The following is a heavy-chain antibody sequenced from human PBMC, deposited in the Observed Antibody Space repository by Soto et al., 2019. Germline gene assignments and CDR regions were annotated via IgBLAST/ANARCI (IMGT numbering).Heavy chain of an antibody. CDR2: INHRGSS. J-gene: IGHJ6*02. Sequence: PSETLSLTCAVNGGSLSGYYLSWIRQSPGKGLEWIGEINHRGSSDYNPSLKSRVTISIDASKNHVTLELTSVTAADTAVYYCARSDNRNSLYGVDVWGQGTAVTVYS. CDR1: GGSLSGYY. CDR3: ARSDNRNSLYGVDV. V-gene: IGHV4-34*01. D-gene: IGHD1-7*01.